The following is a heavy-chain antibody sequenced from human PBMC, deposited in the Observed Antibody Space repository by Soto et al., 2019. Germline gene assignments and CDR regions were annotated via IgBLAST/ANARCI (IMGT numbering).Heavy chain of an antibody. CDR1: GDSVSSGASH. CDR2: IYHNATA. D-gene: IGHD3-9*01. J-gene: IGHJ6*04. V-gene: IGHV4-61*08. Sequence: SETLSLTCTVSGDSVSSGASHWTWIRQSPGKGLEWIGYIYHNATADCSPSLKSRVSISVDTSKNQFSLKLTSATTADTAVYYCGRLDWPTPKIGVWGKGKTVTVPP. CDR3: GRLDWPTPKIGV.